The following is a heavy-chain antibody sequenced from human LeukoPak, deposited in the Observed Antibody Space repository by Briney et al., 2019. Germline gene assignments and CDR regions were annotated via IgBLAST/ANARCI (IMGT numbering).Heavy chain of an antibody. J-gene: IGHJ3*02. CDR3: ARVTGLLPYYYGSGTYNPAFDI. Sequence: SETLSLTCTVSGGSISSYYWSWVRQPPGKGLEWIGFVYYTGSTNYSPSLKSRVTISVDTSKNQFSLKLSSVTAADTAVYYCARVTGLLPYYYGSGTYNPAFDIWGQGTMVTVSS. CDR2: VYYTGST. V-gene: IGHV4-59*01. CDR1: GGSISSYY. D-gene: IGHD3-10*01.